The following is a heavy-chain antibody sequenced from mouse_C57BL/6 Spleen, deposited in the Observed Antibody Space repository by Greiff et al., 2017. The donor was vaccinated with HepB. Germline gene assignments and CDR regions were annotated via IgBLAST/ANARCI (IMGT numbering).Heavy chain of an antibody. CDR2: ISYDGSN. D-gene: IGHD1-1*01. J-gene: IGHJ2*01. CDR1: GYSITSGYY. Sequence: VQLQQSGPGLVKPSQSLSLTCSVTGYSITSGYYWNWIRQFPGNKLEWMGYISYDGSNNYNPSLKNRISITRDTSKNQFFLKLNSVTTEDTATYYCARGATTVVEYYFDYWGQGTTLTVSS. CDR3: ARGATTVVEYYFDY. V-gene: IGHV3-6*01.